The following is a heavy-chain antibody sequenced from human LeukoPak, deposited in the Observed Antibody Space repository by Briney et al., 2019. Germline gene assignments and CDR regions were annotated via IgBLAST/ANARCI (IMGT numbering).Heavy chain of an antibody. J-gene: IGHJ4*02. CDR1: GGSISSYY. CDR2: IYYSGST. CDR3: ARHWSWSEDFDY. Sequence: SETLSLTCTVSGGSISSYYWSWIRQPPGKGLEWIGYIYYSGSTNYNPSLKSRVTISLDTSKNQFSLKLSSVTAADTAVYYCARHWSWSEDFDYWGQGTLVTVSS. V-gene: IGHV4-59*08. D-gene: IGHD1-1*01.